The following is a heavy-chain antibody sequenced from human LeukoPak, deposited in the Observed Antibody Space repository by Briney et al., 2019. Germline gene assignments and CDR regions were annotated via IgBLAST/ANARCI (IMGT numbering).Heavy chain of an antibody. V-gene: IGHV3-30*02. D-gene: IGHD3-9*01. CDR1: GFTFSQYG. J-gene: IGHJ3*02. CDR2: IRNDGSIK. Sequence: GGSLRLACAASGFTFSQYGMHWVRQAPGKGLEWVAFIRNDGSIKYYADSVKGRFTISRDNSKNTLYLQMNSLRAEDTAVYYCAKDQRYFDWPDAFDIWGQGTMVTVSS. CDR3: AKDQRYFDWPDAFDI.